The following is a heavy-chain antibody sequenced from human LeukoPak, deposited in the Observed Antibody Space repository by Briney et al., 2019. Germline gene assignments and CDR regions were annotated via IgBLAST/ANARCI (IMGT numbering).Heavy chain of an antibody. CDR1: GFTFSSYA. Sequence: GGSLRLSCAASGFTFSSYAMSWVRQAPGKGLEWVANIKQDGSEKYYVDSVKGRFTISRDNAKNSLYLQMNSLRAEDTSVYYCATRLPGIAVDWGQGTLVTVSS. CDR3: ATRLPGIAVD. V-gene: IGHV3-7*01. D-gene: IGHD6-19*01. J-gene: IGHJ4*02. CDR2: IKQDGSEK.